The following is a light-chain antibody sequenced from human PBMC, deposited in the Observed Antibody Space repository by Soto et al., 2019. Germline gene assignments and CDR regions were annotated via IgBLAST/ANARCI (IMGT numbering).Light chain of an antibody. V-gene: IGKV1-39*01. Sequence: DIQMTQSPSSLSASVGDRVTITCRASQGISSYLNWYQQKPGKAPKVLIYAASRLQSGVPSRFSGSGSGTDFTLTISSLQPEDFATYYCQQSYSTPITFGQGTRLEIK. CDR1: QGISSY. CDR2: AAS. J-gene: IGKJ5*01. CDR3: QQSYSTPIT.